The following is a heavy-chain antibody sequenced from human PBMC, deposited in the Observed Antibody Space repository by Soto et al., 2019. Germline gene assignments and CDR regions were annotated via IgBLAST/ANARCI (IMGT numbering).Heavy chain of an antibody. CDR2: IYYSGST. CDR3: ASFRYSSSWAFYYYGMDV. J-gene: IGHJ6*02. CDR1: GVTIGNISYY. D-gene: IGHD6-13*01. V-gene: IGHV4-39*01. Sequence: LQTMRLTCTVSGVTIGNISYYLGWLRTPPGKGLEWIGSIYYSGSTYYNPSLKSRVTISVDTSKNQFSLKLSSVTAADTAVYYCASFRYSSSWAFYYYGMDVWGQGTTVTVSS.